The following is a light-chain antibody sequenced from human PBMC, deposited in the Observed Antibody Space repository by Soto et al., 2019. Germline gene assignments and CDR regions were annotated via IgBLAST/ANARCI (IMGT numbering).Light chain of an antibody. J-gene: IGLJ2*01. Sequence: QSVLTQPPSASGTPGQRVTISCSGSNSNIGRNAVNWYQQLPGTAPKLLIYSSNQRPSGVPDRFSGSESGTSASLAISGLQSEYEADYYCGAWDDSLNGPVFGGGTKVTVL. CDR3: GAWDDSLNGPV. V-gene: IGLV1-44*01. CDR2: SSN. CDR1: NSNIGRNA.